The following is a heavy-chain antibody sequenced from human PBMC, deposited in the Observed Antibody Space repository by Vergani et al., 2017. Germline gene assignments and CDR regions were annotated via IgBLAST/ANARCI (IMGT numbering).Heavy chain of an antibody. CDR3: ARRSQYSGSRDAFDI. Sequence: QVQLVQSGAEVKTPGSSVKVSCKASGGTFSSYAISWVRQAPGQGLEWMGRIITIFGTANYAQKFQGRVTITADESTSTAYMELGSLRSEDTAVYYCARRSQYSGSRDAFDIWGQGTMVTVSS. J-gene: IGHJ3*02. CDR1: GGTFSSYA. V-gene: IGHV1-69*18. D-gene: IGHD1-26*01. CDR2: IITIFGTA.